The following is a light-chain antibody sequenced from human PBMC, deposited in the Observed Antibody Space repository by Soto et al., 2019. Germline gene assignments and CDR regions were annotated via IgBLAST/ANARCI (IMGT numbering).Light chain of an antibody. V-gene: IGKV2D-29*01. CDR2: EVS. Sequence: VLSQTPLSLSVTPGQPASISCRSNQSLLHTDGKDHLYWFLQKPGQPPQLLIYEVSYRFSGVMERFSGSGLGPGFTVKFSRLEAEVFGGYDCMQRTYLPLTFGGGTNVEIK. CDR1: QSLLHTDGKDH. CDR3: MQRTYLPLT. J-gene: IGKJ4*01.